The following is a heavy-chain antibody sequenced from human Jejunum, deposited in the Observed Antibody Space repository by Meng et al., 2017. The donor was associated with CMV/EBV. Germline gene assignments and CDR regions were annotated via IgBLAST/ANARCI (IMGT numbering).Heavy chain of an antibody. CDR2: IHQTGHT. Sequence: LTCASPRASINCDRWWWWVPQPPGEGLEWIGDIHQTGHTNYNPSLRSRVTISMAESKNQFSLNVSSVTAADTAFYYCAISPNQDPGSWGQGTLVTVSS. D-gene: IGHD1-14*01. CDR1: RASINCDRW. V-gene: IGHV4-4*02. CDR3: AISPNQDPGS. J-gene: IGHJ5*02.